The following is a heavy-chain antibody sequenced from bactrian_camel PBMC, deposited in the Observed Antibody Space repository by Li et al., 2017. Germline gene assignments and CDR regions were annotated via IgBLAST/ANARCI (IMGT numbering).Heavy chain of an antibody. Sequence: HVQLVESGGGSVQAGGSLRLSCSASEDTYSEYDDSTPYNCMGWFRQSPGKEREGVAVVCYRGGGTYYDESVKGRFTISRDNAKNTTFLQMNNLKPEDTAMYYCAAEGGACRPTAVLSFGFLGKGTQVTVS. CDR2: VCYRGGGT. CDR3: AAEGGACRPTAVLSFGF. D-gene: IGHD5*01. V-gene: IGHV3-3*01. J-gene: IGHJ6*01. CDR1: EDTYSEYDDSTPYNC.